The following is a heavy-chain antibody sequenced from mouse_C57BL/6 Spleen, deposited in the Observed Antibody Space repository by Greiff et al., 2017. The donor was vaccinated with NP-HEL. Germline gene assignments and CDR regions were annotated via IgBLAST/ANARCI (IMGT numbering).Heavy chain of an antibody. CDR2: ISYSGST. J-gene: IGHJ3*01. CDR3: ARGVRGGFAY. Sequence: EVKLVESGPGMVKPSQSLSLTCTVTGYSITSGYDWHWIRHFPGNKLEWMGYISYSGSTNYNPSLKSRISITHDTSKNHFFLKLNSVTTEDTATYYCARGVRGGFAYWGQGTLVTVSA. V-gene: IGHV3-1*01. CDR1: GYSITSGYD. D-gene: IGHD1-1*01.